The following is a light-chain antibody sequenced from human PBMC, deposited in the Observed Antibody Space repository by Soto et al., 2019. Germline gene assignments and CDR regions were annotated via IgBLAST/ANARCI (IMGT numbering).Light chain of an antibody. V-gene: IGKV1-39*01. J-gene: IGKJ2*01. CDR3: QQSYSTPPYT. Sequence: DIQMTQSPSSLSASVGDRVTITCRASQTITTYLNWYQQKPGTAPKLLIYAASNLQGGVPSRFSGSGSGTHFTLTISSLQPEDVAIYYCQQSYSTPPYTFGQGTKVEI. CDR1: QTITTY. CDR2: AAS.